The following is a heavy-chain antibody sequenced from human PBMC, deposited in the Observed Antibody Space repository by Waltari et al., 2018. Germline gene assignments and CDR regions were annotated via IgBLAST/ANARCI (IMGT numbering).Heavy chain of an antibody. CDR1: GGSFSGYY. CDR3: ARHGRIRAVALIDY. V-gene: IGHV4-34*01. D-gene: IGHD2-15*01. Sequence: QVQLQQWGAGLMKPSETRSLTCAAYGGSFSGYYWTWIRQPPGKGLEWIGEINDSGSTNYNSSLKTRVSISLDTSKNQFSLKLTSVTAADTALYYCARHGRIRAVALIDYWGQGTLVTVSS. CDR2: INDSGST. J-gene: IGHJ4*02.